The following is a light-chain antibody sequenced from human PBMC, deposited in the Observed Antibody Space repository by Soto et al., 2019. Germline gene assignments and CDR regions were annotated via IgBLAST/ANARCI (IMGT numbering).Light chain of an antibody. J-gene: IGLJ1*01. Sequence: QCALTQPASVSGSPGESITISCTGTSSDVGAYNYVSWYQQDPGKAPKLMIYDVSSRPSGVSNRFSGSKSGHTASLTISGLQAEDEADYYCTSYTSSSTYVFGTGTKVTVL. CDR1: SSDVGAYNY. CDR3: TSYTSSSTYV. V-gene: IGLV2-14*01. CDR2: DVS.